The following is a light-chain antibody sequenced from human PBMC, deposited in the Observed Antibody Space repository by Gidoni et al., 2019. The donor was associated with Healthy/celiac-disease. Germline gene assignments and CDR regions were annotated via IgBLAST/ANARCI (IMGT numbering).Light chain of an antibody. CDR1: QDISHY. J-gene: IGKJ4*01. CDR2: DAS. V-gene: IGKV1-33*01. Sequence: DIQMTQSPSSLSASGGDRVTITCQASQDISHYLNWYQQKPGKAPKLLIYDASNLETGVPSRFSGSGSGTDFTFTISSLQPEDIATYYCQQYDNLPLTFXGXTKVEIK. CDR3: QQYDNLPLT.